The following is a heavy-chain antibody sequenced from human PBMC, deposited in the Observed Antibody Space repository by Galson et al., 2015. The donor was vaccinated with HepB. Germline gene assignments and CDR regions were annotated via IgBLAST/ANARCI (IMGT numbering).Heavy chain of an antibody. CDR1: GYTFTSYG. V-gene: IGHV1-18*01. CDR2: ISAYNSNT. CDR3: ARDSEYSGYTGIDY. J-gene: IGHJ4*02. Sequence: SVKVSCKASGYTFTSYGISWVRQAPGQGLEWMGWISAYNSNTNYAQKLQGRVTMTTDTSTSTAYMELRSLRSDDTAVYYCARDSEYSGYTGIDYWGQGTLVTVSS. D-gene: IGHD5-12*01.